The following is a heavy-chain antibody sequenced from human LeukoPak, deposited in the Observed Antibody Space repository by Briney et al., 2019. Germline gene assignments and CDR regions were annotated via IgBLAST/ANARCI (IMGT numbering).Heavy chain of an antibody. D-gene: IGHD2-15*01. V-gene: IGHV1-8*01. J-gene: IGHJ4*02. Sequence: ASVTVSCKASGYTFTSYDINWVRQAPGQGLEWMGWMNPNSGNTGYAQKFQGRVTMTRNTSISTAYMELSSLRSEDTAVYYCARAGIHRRLLSSWGQGTLVTVSS. CDR2: MNPNSGNT. CDR3: ARAGIHRRLLSS. CDR1: GYTFTSYD.